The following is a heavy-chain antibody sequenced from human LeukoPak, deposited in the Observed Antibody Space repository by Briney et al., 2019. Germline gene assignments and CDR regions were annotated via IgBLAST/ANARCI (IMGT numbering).Heavy chain of an antibody. J-gene: IGHJ3*02. CDR1: GFTFSSYA. V-gene: IGHV3-64*01. Sequence: PGGSLRLSCAASGFTFSSYAMHWVRQAPGKGLEYVSAISSNGGSTYYANSVKGRFTISRDNSKNTLYLQMGSLRAEDMAVYYCARGLTIFGVVPIRDAFDIWGQGTMVTVSS. CDR3: ARGLTIFGVVPIRDAFDI. D-gene: IGHD3-3*01. CDR2: ISSNGGST.